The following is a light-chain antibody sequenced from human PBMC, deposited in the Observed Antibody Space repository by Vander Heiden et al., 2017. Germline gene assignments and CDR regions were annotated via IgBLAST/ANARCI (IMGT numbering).Light chain of an antibody. V-gene: IGKV1-39*01. Sequence: QMTQSPSSLPASVGDRVTITCPPGQHINSYLNWYQQTPGKAPKLLIAAASSLQRGVPTRFSGSGSGTAFTLTISSVQPEDFATYYCQQSYSTPLTFGGGTTVEIK. CDR3: QQSYSTPLT. J-gene: IGKJ4*01. CDR2: AAS. CDR1: QHINSY.